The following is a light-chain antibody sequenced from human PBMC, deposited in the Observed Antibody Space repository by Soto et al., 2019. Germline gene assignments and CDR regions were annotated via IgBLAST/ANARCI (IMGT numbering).Light chain of an antibody. Sequence: EIVLTQSPATLSLSPWERATLSCRASQSVSSHLAWYQQKPGQAPRLLIYDASNRATGIPARFSGSGSGTDFTLTISSLEPEDFAVYYCQQRSNWPTFGPGTKVDIK. CDR2: DAS. J-gene: IGKJ3*01. CDR1: QSVSSH. CDR3: QQRSNWPT. V-gene: IGKV3-11*01.